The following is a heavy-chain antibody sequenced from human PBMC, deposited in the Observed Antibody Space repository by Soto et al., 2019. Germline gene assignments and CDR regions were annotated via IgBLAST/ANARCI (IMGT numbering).Heavy chain of an antibody. CDR2: IYYSGST. J-gene: IGHJ5*02. V-gene: IGHV4-31*03. D-gene: IGHD2-15*01. CDR3: ARSYCSGGSCPFDP. CDR1: GGSISSGGYY. Sequence: PSETLSLTCTVSGGSISSGGYYWSWIRQHPGKGLEWIGYIYYSGSTYYNPSLKSRVTISVDTSKNQFSLKLSSVTAADTAVYYCARSYCSGGSCPFDPWRQGTLVTVSS.